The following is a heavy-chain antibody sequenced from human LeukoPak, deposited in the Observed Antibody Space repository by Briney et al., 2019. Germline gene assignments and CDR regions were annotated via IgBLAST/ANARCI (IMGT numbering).Heavy chain of an antibody. CDR2: ISYDGSNK. V-gene: IGHV3-30*01. Sequence: GGSLRLSCAASGFTFSSYAMHWVRQAPGKGLEWVAVISYDGSNKYYADSVKGRFTISRDNSKNTLYLQMNSLRAEDTAVYYCAREYSSSWYVFQHWGQGTLVTVSS. J-gene: IGHJ1*01. CDR1: GFTFSSYA. CDR3: AREYSSSWYVFQH. D-gene: IGHD6-13*01.